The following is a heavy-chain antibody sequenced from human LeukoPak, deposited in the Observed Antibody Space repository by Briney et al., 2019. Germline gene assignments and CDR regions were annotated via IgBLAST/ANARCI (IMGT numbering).Heavy chain of an antibody. Sequence: PSETLSLTCPFSVCIIIKQYYYDWVRPPPGKGLEWIVNIYHSGSTYYNPSLQNRPTISLHTPNNQFSLNLSSVPAAHTPVYFLPRAYSNAWYSYFHHWGQGTLVTVSS. D-gene: IGHD6-19*01. CDR2: IYHSGST. V-gene: IGHV4-38-2*01. J-gene: IGHJ1*01. CDR1: VCIIIKQYY. CDR3: PRAYSNAWYSYFHH.